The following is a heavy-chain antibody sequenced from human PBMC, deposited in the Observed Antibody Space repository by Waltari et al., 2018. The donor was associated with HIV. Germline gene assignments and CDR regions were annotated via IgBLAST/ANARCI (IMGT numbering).Heavy chain of an antibody. CDR3: TTVGGGTRDY. Sequence: EVLLVESGGGLGKPGGSLRLSCAASGFTFSDAWMSWVRQAPGKVLEGVCRIKSNTDGGTTDYAAPVKGRFTISRDDSKTTLYLEMNSLKTEDTAVYYCTTVGGGTRDYWGQGTLITVSS. CDR1: GFTFSDAW. V-gene: IGHV3-15*01. CDR2: IKSNTDGGTT. D-gene: IGHD3-16*01. J-gene: IGHJ4*02.